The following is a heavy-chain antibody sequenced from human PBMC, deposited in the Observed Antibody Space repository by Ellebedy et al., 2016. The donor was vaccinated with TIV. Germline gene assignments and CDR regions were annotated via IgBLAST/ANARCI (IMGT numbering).Heavy chain of an antibody. CDR3: ARSVVPAAKLISYYYYYYGMDV. CDR2: IIPIFGTA. Sequence: SVKVSXXASGGTFSSYAISWVRQAPGQGLEWMGGIIPIFGTANYAQKFQGRVTITADESTSTAYMELSSLRSEDTAVYYCARSVVPAAKLISYYYYYYGMDVWGQGTTVTVSS. CDR1: GGTFSSYA. D-gene: IGHD2-2*01. V-gene: IGHV1-69*13. J-gene: IGHJ6*02.